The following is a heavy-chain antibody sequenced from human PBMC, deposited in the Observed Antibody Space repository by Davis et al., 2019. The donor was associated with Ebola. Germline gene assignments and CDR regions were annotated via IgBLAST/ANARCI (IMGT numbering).Heavy chain of an antibody. CDR2: IYPGDSDI. CDR3: ARLGGDIVVVPAAPGYFDL. D-gene: IGHD2-2*01. V-gene: IGHV5-51*01. J-gene: IGHJ2*01. CDR1: GYSFSNYW. Sequence: GESLKISCKGSGYSFSNYWIAWVRQMPGKDLAWMGIIYPGDSDIRYSPSFEGQVTISVDKSISTAYLQWSSLKASDTAMYYCARLGGDIVVVPAAPGYFDLWCRGTLVTVSS.